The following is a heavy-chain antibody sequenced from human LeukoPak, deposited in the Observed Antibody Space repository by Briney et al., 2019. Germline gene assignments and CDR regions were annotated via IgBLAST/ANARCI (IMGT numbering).Heavy chain of an antibody. Sequence: PGGTLRLSCAASGFTFSSYDMSWVRQAPGKGLEWVSGITGSGSGTYYADSVKGQFTISRDNAKNTLYLQMNSLRVEDTAVYYCAKSGERRRPYYFDYWGQGTLVTVSS. D-gene: IGHD3-10*01. J-gene: IGHJ4*02. CDR3: AKSGERRRPYYFDY. CDR1: GFTFSSYD. V-gene: IGHV3-23*01. CDR2: ITGSGSGT.